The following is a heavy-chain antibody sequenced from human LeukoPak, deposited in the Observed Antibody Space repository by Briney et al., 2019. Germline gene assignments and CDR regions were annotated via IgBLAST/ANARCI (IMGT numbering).Heavy chain of an antibody. Sequence: GASVTVSCKASGGTFSSYAISWVRQAPGQGLEWMGGIIPIFGTANYAQKFQGRVTITADESTSTAYMELSSLRSEDTAVYYCARDGYYYDSSGPGPDAFDIWGQGTMVTVSS. V-gene: IGHV1-69*13. D-gene: IGHD3-22*01. CDR3: ARDGYYYDSSGPGPDAFDI. CDR1: GGTFSSYA. CDR2: IIPIFGTA. J-gene: IGHJ3*02.